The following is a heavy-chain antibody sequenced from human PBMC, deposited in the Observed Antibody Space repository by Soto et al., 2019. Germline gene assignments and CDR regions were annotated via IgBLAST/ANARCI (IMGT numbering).Heavy chain of an antibody. V-gene: IGHV3-13*01. J-gene: IGHJ6*03. CDR2: IGTAGDT. Sequence: GGSLRLSCAASGFTFSSYDMHWVRQATGKGLEWVSAIGTAGDTYYPGSVKGRFTISRENSKNSLNLQMNSLRAGDTAVYYCARANTGEGYYYYYYMDVWGKGTTVTVSS. CDR3: ARANTGEGYYYYYYMDV. D-gene: IGHD3-10*01. CDR1: GFTFSSYD.